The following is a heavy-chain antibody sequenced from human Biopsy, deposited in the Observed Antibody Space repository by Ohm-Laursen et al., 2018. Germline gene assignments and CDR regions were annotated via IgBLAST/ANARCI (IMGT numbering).Heavy chain of an antibody. CDR3: ARDSGILNYGNFKYYHYYGMDV. J-gene: IGHJ6*02. CDR1: GDSVTKYY. V-gene: IGHV4-59*02. CDR2: IYYSVKT. D-gene: IGHD4-11*01. Sequence: SETLSLTCTVSGDSVTKYYWSWIRQPPGKGLEWIGHIYYSVKTNYNPSLQSRVSISVDTSRNQVSPTLSSVTAADTAVYYCARDSGILNYGNFKYYHYYGMDVWGQGTKVTVSS.